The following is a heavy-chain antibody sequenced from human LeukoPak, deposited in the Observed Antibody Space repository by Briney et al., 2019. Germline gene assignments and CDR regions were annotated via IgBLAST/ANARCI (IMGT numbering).Heavy chain of an antibody. D-gene: IGHD3-3*01. Sequence: GGSLRLSCTASGFTFGDYAMSWVRQAPGKGLXXXXXXXXKAYGGTTEYAASVKGRFTISRDDSKSIAYLQMNSLKTEDTAVYYCTRGPPYYDFWSGYFYWGQGTLVTVSS. V-gene: IGHV3-49*04. CDR1: GFTFGDYA. J-gene: IGHJ4*02. CDR2: XXXKAYGGTT. CDR3: TRGPPYYDFWSGYFY.